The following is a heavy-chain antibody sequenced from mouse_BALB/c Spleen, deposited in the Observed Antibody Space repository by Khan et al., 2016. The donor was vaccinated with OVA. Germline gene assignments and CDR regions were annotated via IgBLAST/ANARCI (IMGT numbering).Heavy chain of an antibody. CDR1: GFTFSDYY. CDR3: ARQLYGAMVH. CDR2: ISNGGGST. J-gene: IGHJ4*01. Sequence: EVELVESGGGLVQPGGSLKLSCATSGFTFSDYYMYWVRQTPEKRLEWVAYISNGGGSTYYPDTVKGRFTSSRDNAKHTLYLQMSRPKSKDTAMYCCARQLYGAMVHWRQGTSFTVSS. V-gene: IGHV5-12*02. D-gene: IGHD2-12*01.